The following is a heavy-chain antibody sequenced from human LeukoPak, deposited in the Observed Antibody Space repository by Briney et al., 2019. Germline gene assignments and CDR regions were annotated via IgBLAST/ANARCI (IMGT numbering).Heavy chain of an antibody. V-gene: IGHV3-7*01. CDR1: GFTFSSYW. D-gene: IGHD1-26*01. CDR3: ARGAGSGSYYYFDY. Sequence: GGSLRLSCAASGFTFSSYWMSWVRQAPGKGLEWVANIKQDGSEKYYVDSVKGRFTISGDNAKNSLYLQMNSLRAEDTAVYYCARGAGSGSYYYFDYWGQGTLVTVSS. J-gene: IGHJ4*02. CDR2: IKQDGSEK.